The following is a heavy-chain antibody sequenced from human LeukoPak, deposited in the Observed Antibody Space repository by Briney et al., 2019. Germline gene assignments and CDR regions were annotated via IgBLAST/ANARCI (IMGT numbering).Heavy chain of an antibody. D-gene: IGHD2-15*01. J-gene: IGHJ4*02. Sequence: GGSLRLSCAASGFTFSSYSMNWVRQAPGKGLEWVSSISSSSSYIYYADSVKGRFTISRDNAKNSLYLQMNSLRADDTAVYYCARVQGGWYYFDYWGQGTLVTVSS. CDR2: ISSSSSYI. V-gene: IGHV3-21*01. CDR1: GFTFSSYS. CDR3: ARVQGGWYYFDY.